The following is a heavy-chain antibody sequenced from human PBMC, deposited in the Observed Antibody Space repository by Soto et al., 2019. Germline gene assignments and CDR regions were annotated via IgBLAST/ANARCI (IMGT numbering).Heavy chain of an antibody. J-gene: IGHJ4*02. Sequence: GGSLRLSCTASGFTFGDYAMSWFRQAPGKGLEWVGFIRSKAYGGTTEYAASVKGRFTISRDDSKSIAYLQMNSLKTEDTAVYYCTRDRSGSYSKIDYWGQGTLVTVSS. V-gene: IGHV3-49*03. D-gene: IGHD1-26*01. CDR3: TRDRSGSYSKIDY. CDR1: GFTFGDYA. CDR2: IRSKAYGGTT.